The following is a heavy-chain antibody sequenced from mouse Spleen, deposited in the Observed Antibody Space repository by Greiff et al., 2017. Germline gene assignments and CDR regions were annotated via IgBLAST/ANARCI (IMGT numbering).Heavy chain of an antibody. CDR3: TTRGAFAY. D-gene: IGHD3-1*01. CDR1: GFNIKDDY. CDR2: IDPENGDT. Sequence: VQLQQSGAELVRPGASVKLSCTASGFNIKDDYMHWMKQRPEQGLEWIGWIDPENGDTEYASKFQGKATITADTSSNTAYLQLSSLTSEDTAVYYCTTRGAFAYWGQGTLVTVSA. J-gene: IGHJ3*01. V-gene: IGHV14-4*01.